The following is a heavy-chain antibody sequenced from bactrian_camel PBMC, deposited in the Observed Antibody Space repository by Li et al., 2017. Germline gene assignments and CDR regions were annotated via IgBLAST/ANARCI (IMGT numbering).Heavy chain of an antibody. CDR1: WFPYDVNNR. J-gene: IGHJ6*01. V-gene: IGHV3S60*01. CDR3: AARGPYCYTKLSVRDFTY. D-gene: IGHD2*01. Sequence: HVQLVESGGGLVQPGASLRLSCLALWFPYDVNNRMGWFRQAPGKEREGVARIATGSGNTYYADSVKGRFTISQDNAKNTVYLQMNSLKPEDTAMYYCAARGPYCYTKLSVRDFTYWGQGTQVTVS. CDR2: IATGSGNT.